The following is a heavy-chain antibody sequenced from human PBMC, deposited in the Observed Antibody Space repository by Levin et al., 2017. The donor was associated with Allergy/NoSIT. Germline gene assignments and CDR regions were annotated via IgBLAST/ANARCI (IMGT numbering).Heavy chain of an antibody. V-gene: IGHV4-39*07. D-gene: IGHD2-15*01. J-gene: IGHJ6*02. CDR1: GGSISSSSYY. CDR2: IYYSGST. CDR3: ARVKGSCSGGSCYRQLYYYYYGMDV. Sequence: SETLSLTCTVSGGSISSSSYYWVWIRQPPGKGLEWIGSIYYSGSTYYNPSLKRRVTISVDTSKNQFSLKLSSVTAADTAVYYCARVKGSCSGGSCYRQLYYYYYGMDVWGQGTTVTVSS.